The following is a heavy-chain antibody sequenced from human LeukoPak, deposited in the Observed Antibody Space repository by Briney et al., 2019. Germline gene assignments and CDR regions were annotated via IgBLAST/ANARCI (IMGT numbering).Heavy chain of an antibody. V-gene: IGHV4-61*02. J-gene: IGHJ4*02. CDR3: ARDHVWGSYRSPGYY. D-gene: IGHD3-16*02. CDR1: GGSISSGSYY. Sequence: SETLSLTCTVSGGSISSGSYYWSWIRQPAGKGLEWIGRIYTSGSTNYNPSLKSRVTISVDTSKNQFSLKPSSVTAADTAVYYCARDHVWGSYRSPGYYWGQGTLVTVSS. CDR2: IYTSGST.